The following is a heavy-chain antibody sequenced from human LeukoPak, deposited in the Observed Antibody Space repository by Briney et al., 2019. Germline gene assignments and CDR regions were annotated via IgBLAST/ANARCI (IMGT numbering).Heavy chain of an antibody. Sequence: LSLTCAVSGDSINSDNWWGWVRQAPGKGLEWVSIISLDGSTEFYADSVKGRFTISRDTASNTMHLEMNNLRTEDTAVYYCMRDYMGWFDPWGQGTLVTVSS. D-gene: IGHD3-10*01. J-gene: IGHJ5*02. V-gene: IGHV3-30-3*01. CDR3: MRDYMGWFDP. CDR1: GDSINSDN. CDR2: ISLDGSTE.